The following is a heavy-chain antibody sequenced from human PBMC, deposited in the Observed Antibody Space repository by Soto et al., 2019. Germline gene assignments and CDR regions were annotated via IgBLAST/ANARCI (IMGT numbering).Heavy chain of an antibody. CDR3: ARAPKVSGSSQTRPDF. J-gene: IGHJ4*02. Sequence: SETLSLTYSIYSGSFSGYYWSWIRQPPGKGLEWIGEISQSGNTNYSPSLKSRVSISIDTSKKQFSLNLASVSAADTAVYYCARAPKVSGSSQTRPDFWGQGTLVT. D-gene: IGHD6-6*01. CDR2: ISQSGNT. CDR1: SGSFSGYY. V-gene: IGHV4-34*01.